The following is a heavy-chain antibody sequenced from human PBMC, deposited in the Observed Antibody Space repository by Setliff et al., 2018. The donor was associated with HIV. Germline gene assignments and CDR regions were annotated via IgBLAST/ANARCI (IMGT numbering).Heavy chain of an antibody. CDR3: ARRPAGAVAGGYGMDV. J-gene: IGHJ6*02. D-gene: IGHD6-19*01. Sequence: TSETLSLTCAVSNYSISSAYYWGWIRHPPGKGLEWIGSIYHSGSTYYNPSLKSRVTISVDTPKNQFSLKLSSVTAADTAVYYCARRPAGAVAGGYGMDVWGQGTTVTVSS. CDR1: NYSISSAYY. CDR2: IYHSGST. V-gene: IGHV4-38-2*01.